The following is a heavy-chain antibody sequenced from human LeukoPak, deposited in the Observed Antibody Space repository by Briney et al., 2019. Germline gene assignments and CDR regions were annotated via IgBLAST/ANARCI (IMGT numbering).Heavy chain of an antibody. CDR3: ARQRYYGSGSYSLNWFDP. Sequence: SETLSLTCTVSGGSISSSSYYWGWIRQPPGKGLEWIGSIYYSETTYYNPSLKSRLTISVDTSKNQFSLRLSSVTAADTAVYYCARQRYYGSGSYSLNWFDPWGQGTLVTVSS. CDR1: GGSISSSSYY. D-gene: IGHD3-10*01. V-gene: IGHV4-39*01. CDR2: IYYSETT. J-gene: IGHJ5*02.